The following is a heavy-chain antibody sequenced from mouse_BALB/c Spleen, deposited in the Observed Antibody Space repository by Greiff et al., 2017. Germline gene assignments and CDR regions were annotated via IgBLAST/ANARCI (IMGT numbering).Heavy chain of an antibody. D-gene: IGHD2-14*01. CDR1: GFTFSSFG. Sequence: EVQLQESGGGLVQPGGSRKLSCAASGFTFSSFGMHWVRQAPEKGLEWVAYISSGSSTIYYADTVKGRFTISRDNPKNTLFLQMTSLRSEDTAMYYCARSIYRYDGGYDYFDYWGQGTTLTVSS. CDR3: ARSIYRYDGGYDYFDY. CDR2: ISSGSSTI. J-gene: IGHJ2*01. V-gene: IGHV5-17*02.